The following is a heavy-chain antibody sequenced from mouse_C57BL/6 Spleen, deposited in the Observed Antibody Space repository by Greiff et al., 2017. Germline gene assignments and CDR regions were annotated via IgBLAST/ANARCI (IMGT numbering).Heavy chain of an antibody. J-gene: IGHJ1*03. V-gene: IGHV14-3*01. CDR1: GFNIKNTY. CDR3: AITTVVATSYFDV. D-gene: IGHD1-1*01. CDR2: IDPANGNT. Sequence: EVKLVESVAELVRPGASVKLSCTASGFNIKNTYMHWVKQRPEQGLEWIGRIDPANGNTKYAPKFQGKATITADTSSNTAYLQLSSLTSEDTAIYYCAITTVVATSYFDVWGTGTTVTVSS.